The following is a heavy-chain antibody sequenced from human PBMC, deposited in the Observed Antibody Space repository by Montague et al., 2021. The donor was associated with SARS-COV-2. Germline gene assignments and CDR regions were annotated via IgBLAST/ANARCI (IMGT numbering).Heavy chain of an antibody. J-gene: IGHJ4*02. V-gene: IGHV3-23*01. D-gene: IGHD2-15*01. Sequence: SLRLSCAASGFTFSDYDKSWVRQAPGKGLEWVSVIRESGGTTYIYYADSVKGRFTISRDNSKNTVYLHMNSLRVDDTALYYCAKGSWCDDWGQGTLVTVSS. CDR2: IRESGGTTYI. CDR3: AKGSWCDD. CDR1: GFTFSDYD.